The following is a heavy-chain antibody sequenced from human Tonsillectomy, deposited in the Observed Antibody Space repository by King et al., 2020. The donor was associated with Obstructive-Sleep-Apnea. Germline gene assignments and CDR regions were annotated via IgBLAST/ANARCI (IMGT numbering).Heavy chain of an antibody. Sequence: VQLQQWGAGLLKPSETLSLTCAVSGGSFSDYYWSWIRQPPGKGLEWIGEINHSGSTNYKPSLKSRVTISVDMSKNQFSLKLTSVTAADTAVYYCARGSGAAEVNWFDPWGQGALVTVSS. CDR3: ARGSGAAEVNWFDP. V-gene: IGHV4-34*01. D-gene: IGHD6-13*01. CDR2: INHSGST. J-gene: IGHJ5*02. CDR1: GGSFSDYY.